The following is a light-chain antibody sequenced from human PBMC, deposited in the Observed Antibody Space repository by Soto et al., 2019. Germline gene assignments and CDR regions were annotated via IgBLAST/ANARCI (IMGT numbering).Light chain of an antibody. CDR1: RSFSSSY. CDR3: QQYGPSPPYT. J-gene: IGKJ2*01. CDR2: AAS. V-gene: IGKV3-20*01. Sequence: EIVLTQSPGTLSLSPGETTTLSCRASRSFSSSYLAWYQQKPGQAPRLLIYAASSRATGIPDRFRGSGSGTDFTLTISRLEPEDFAVYYCQQYGPSPPYTFGQGTKLEIK.